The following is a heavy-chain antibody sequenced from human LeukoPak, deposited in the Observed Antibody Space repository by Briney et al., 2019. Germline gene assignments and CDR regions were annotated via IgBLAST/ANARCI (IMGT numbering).Heavy chain of an antibody. J-gene: IGHJ3*02. Sequence: SETLSLTCTVSGGSISSYYWSWIRQPPGKGLEWIGYIYYSGSTNYNPSLKSRVTISVDTSKNQFSLTLSSVTAADTAVYYCARDLGAVVVTLAGAFDIWGQGTMVTVSS. CDR3: ARDLGAVVVTLAGAFDI. CDR1: GGSISSYY. CDR2: IYYSGST. D-gene: IGHD2-21*02. V-gene: IGHV4-59*12.